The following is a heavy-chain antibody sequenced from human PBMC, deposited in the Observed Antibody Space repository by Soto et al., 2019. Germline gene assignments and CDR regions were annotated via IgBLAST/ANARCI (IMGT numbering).Heavy chain of an antibody. CDR1: GVSISSYY. Sequence: ASETLSLTCTVSGVSISSYYWSWIRQSAGKGLEWIGRVHTTETATYNPSLKSRVTMSVDTSKNQVSLKLNSVTAADTAVYYCARSYPWFDPWGQGTLVTV. J-gene: IGHJ5*02. CDR2: VHTTETA. CDR3: ARSYPWFDP. V-gene: IGHV4-4*07. D-gene: IGHD3-16*01.